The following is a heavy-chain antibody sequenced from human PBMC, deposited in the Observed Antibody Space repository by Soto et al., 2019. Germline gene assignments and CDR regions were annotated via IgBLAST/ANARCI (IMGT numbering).Heavy chain of an antibody. V-gene: IGHV4-39*01. J-gene: IGHJ4*02. Sequence: SETLSLTCTVSGGSISSSSYYWGWIRQPPGKGLEWIGSIYYSGSTYYNPSLKSRVTISVDTSKNQFSLKLSSVTAADTAVYYCARHRGPTGDNFDLWGQGSLVTVSS. CDR2: IYYSGST. CDR3: ARHRGPTGDNFDL. CDR1: GGSISSSSYY. D-gene: IGHD2-21*02.